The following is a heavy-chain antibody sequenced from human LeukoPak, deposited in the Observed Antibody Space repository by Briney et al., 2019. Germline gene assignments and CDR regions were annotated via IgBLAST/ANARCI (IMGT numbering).Heavy chain of an antibody. V-gene: IGHV1-69*13. CDR3: ARMEGYFRDNWFNP. J-gene: IGHJ5*02. D-gene: IGHD3-22*01. CDR1: GGTFSSYA. Sequence: SVKVSCKASGGTFSSYAISWVRQAPGQGLEWMGGIIPIFGTANYAQKFQGRVTITADESTSTAYMELSSLRPEDTAVYYCARMEGYFRDNWFNPWGQGTLVTVSS. CDR2: IIPIFGTA.